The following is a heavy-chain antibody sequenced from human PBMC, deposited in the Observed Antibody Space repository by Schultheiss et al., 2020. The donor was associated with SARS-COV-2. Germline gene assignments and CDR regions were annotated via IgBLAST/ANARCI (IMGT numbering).Heavy chain of an antibody. CDR2: IYWNDDK. Sequence: SGPTLVKPTQTLTLTCSLSGSSLSTSGVGVGWIRQPPGKALEWLALIYWNDDKRYSPSLKSRLTITKDTSKNQVVLTMTNMDPVDTATYYCARTTYQGSGYWGWFDPWGQGTLVTVSS. CDR3: ARTTYQGSGYWGWFDP. CDR1: GSSLSTSGVG. V-gene: IGHV2-5*01. D-gene: IGHD3-22*01. J-gene: IGHJ5*02.